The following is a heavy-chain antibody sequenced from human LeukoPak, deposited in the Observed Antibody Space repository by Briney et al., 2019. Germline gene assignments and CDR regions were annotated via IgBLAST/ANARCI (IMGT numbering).Heavy chain of an antibody. CDR1: GYTFTGYY. CDR2: INPNSVGT. D-gene: IGHD1-26*01. J-gene: IGHJ3*02. Sequence: ASVKVSCKASGYTFTGYYMHWVRQAPGQGLEWMGWINPNSVGTNYAQKLQGRVTMTTDTSTGTAYMELRSLRSDDTAVYYCARDRTEWELLNDAFDIWGQGTMVTVSS. CDR3: ARDRTEWELLNDAFDI. V-gene: IGHV1-2*02.